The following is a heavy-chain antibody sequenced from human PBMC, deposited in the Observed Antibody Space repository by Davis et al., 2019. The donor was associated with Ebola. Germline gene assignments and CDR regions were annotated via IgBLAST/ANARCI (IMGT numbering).Heavy chain of an antibody. Sequence: PGGSLRLSCAASGFTFSSYWMHWVRHAPGKGLVWVSRINSDGSSTSYADSVKGRFTISRDNAKNTLYLQMNSLRAEDTAVYYCARVGGLLYWYFDLWGRGTLVTVSS. CDR3: ARVGGLLYWYFDL. J-gene: IGHJ2*01. CDR2: INSDGSST. D-gene: IGHD3-16*01. V-gene: IGHV3-74*01. CDR1: GFTFSSYW.